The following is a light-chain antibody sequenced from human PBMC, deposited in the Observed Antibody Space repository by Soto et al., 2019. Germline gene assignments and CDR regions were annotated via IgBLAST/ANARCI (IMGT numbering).Light chain of an antibody. Sequence: QSALNQPPSASGSPGQSVTISCTGTSSDVGGYNYVSWYQQHPGKAPKLMIYGVSKRPSGVPDRFSGSKSGNTASLTVSGLQADDEADYYCSSYAGSALYVFGTGTKVTVL. CDR3: SSYAGSALYV. V-gene: IGLV2-8*01. J-gene: IGLJ1*01. CDR2: GVS. CDR1: SSDVGGYNY.